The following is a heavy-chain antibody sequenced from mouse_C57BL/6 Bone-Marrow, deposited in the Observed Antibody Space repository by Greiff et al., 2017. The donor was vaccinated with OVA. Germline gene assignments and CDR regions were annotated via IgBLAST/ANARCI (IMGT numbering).Heavy chain of an antibody. D-gene: IGHD2-1*01. Sequence: EVKLLESGPGLVKPSQSLSLTCSVTGYSITSGYYWNWIRQFPGNKLEWMGYITYDGSNNYNPYLKNRISITSDTSKNQFFLKLNSVTSEDTATYYCARRGYYGNYVYFDYWGQGTTLTVSS. J-gene: IGHJ2*01. CDR2: ITYDGSN. V-gene: IGHV3-6*01. CDR3: ARRGYYGNYVYFDY. CDR1: GYSITSGYY.